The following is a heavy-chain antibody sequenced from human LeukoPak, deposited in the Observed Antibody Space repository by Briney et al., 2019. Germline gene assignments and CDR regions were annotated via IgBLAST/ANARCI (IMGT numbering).Heavy chain of an antibody. J-gene: IGHJ4*02. CDR2: IYYSGST. V-gene: IGHV4-59*01. Sequence: PSETLSLTCTVSGGSISSYYWSWIRQPPGKGLEWIGYIYYSGSTNYNPSLKSRVTISVDTSKNQFSLKLRSVTAADTAVYYCAGGRWLQLPVYWGQGTLASVSS. D-gene: IGHD5-24*01. CDR3: AGGRWLQLPVY. CDR1: GGSISSYY.